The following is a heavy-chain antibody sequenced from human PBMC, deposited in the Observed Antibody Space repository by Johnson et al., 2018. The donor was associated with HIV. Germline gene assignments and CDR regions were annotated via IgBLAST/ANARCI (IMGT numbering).Heavy chain of an antibody. CDR1: GFTFSSYA. J-gene: IGHJ3*02. CDR2: MSYDGRSK. Sequence: QVQLVESGGGVVQPGRSLRLSCAASGFTFSSYAMHWVRQAPGKGLEWVAVMSYDGRSKYYADSVKGRFTISSDNSRNTLYLQMNSLRAEDTAVYYCARAERSSSGVESFDIWGQGTMVTVSS. V-gene: IGHV3-30*04. CDR3: ARAERSSSGVESFDI. D-gene: IGHD6-6*01.